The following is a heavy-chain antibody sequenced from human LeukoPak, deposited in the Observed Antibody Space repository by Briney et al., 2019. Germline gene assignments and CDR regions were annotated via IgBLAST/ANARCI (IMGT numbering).Heavy chain of an antibody. CDR2: IYYSGST. D-gene: IGHD6-13*01. J-gene: IGHJ5*02. Sequence: PETLSLTCTVSGGSISSSSYYWGWIRQPPGKGLEWIGSIYYSGSTYYNPSLKSRVTISVDTSKNQFSLKLSSVTAADTAVYYCARDPYSSSWYVRWFDPWGQGTLVTVSS. V-gene: IGHV4-39*07. CDR1: GGSISSSSYY. CDR3: ARDPYSSSWYVRWFDP.